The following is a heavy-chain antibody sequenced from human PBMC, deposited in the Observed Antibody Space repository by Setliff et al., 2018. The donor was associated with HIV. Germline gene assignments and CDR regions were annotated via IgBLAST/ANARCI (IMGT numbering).Heavy chain of an antibody. D-gene: IGHD1-26*01. Sequence: SETLSLTCRVSGGSFNTRRTKWGWIRQSPGKGLEWIGSIFYFGSVTYNPSLKSRPLISIDTSKTQFSLNLRSVTAADTAVYYCVRELLGSGGTVPEVNFFDSWGQGTQVTVSS. CDR1: GGSFNTRRTK. CDR2: IFYFGSV. V-gene: IGHV4-39*07. CDR3: VRELLGSGGTVPEVNFFDS. J-gene: IGHJ5*01.